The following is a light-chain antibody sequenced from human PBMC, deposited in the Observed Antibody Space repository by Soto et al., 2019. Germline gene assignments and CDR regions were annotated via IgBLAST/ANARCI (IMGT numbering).Light chain of an antibody. CDR2: SAS. CDR3: QKYDSATT. V-gene: IGKV1-27*01. Sequence: DIQMTQSPSSLSASVGDRVTITCRPSRGIGNALAWYQQKPGTVPKLLIHSASTLQSGVPSRFSGSGSGTDFTLTISSLQPEDVASYYCQKYDSATTFGPGPKVDIK. J-gene: IGKJ1*01. CDR1: RGIGNA.